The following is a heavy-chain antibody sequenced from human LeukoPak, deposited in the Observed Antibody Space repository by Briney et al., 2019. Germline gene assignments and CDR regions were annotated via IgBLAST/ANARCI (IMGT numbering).Heavy chain of an antibody. CDR1: GYTFTGYY. Sequence: ASVKVSCKASGYTFTGYYMHWVRQAPGQGLEWMGRINPDGGGTNYAQKFQGRVTMTRDTSISTAYMELSRLRSDDTAVYYCARFIRGYDFWSGYYPYFDYWGQGTLVTVSS. D-gene: IGHD3-3*01. J-gene: IGHJ4*02. CDR3: ARFIRGYDFWSGYYPYFDY. CDR2: INPDGGGT. V-gene: IGHV1-2*06.